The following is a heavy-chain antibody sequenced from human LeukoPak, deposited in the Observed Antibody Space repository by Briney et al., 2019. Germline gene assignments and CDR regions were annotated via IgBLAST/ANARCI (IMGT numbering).Heavy chain of an antibody. D-gene: IGHD5-12*01. CDR3: ARRLISGYDYMGAFDP. CDR1: GYSFTSYW. Sequence: GESLKISCKGSGYSFTSYWIGWVRQMPGKGPEWMGIIYPGDSNTRYSPSFQGQVTISADKSISTAYLQLSSLKAPDTAMYYCARRLISGYDYMGAFDPWGQGTLVTVSS. J-gene: IGHJ5*02. CDR2: IYPGDSNT. V-gene: IGHV5-51*01.